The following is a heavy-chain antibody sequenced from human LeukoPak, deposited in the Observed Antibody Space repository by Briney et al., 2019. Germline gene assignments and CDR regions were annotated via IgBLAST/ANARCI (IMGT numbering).Heavy chain of an antibody. Sequence: PSETLSLTCTVSGGSISSYYWSWIRQPAGKGLEWIGRIYTSGTTNYNPSLQSRVTMSVDTSQNQFSLKLSSVTAADTAVYYCARTQREYYYDSSGAIDAFDIWGQGTIVTVSS. V-gene: IGHV4-4*07. CDR2: IYTSGTT. CDR3: ARTQREYYYDSSGAIDAFDI. D-gene: IGHD3-22*01. J-gene: IGHJ3*02. CDR1: GGSISSYY.